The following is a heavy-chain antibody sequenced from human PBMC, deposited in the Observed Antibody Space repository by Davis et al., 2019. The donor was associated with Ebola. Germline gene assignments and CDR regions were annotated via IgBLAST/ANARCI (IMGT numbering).Heavy chain of an antibody. CDR3: ARWAPNWFDP. V-gene: IGHV4-59*08. Sequence: SETLSLTCTASNGSISRYYWSWIRQSPGKGLEWIGHIFHSGRTNYNPSLESRATISVDPSRTKFFLNLSSVTAADSAVYYCARWAPNWFDPWGQGTLVTVSS. J-gene: IGHJ5*02. CDR1: NGSISRYY. CDR2: IFHSGRT.